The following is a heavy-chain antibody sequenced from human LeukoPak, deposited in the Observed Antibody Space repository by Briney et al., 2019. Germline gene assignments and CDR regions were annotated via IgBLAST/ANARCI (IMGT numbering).Heavy chain of an antibody. V-gene: IGHV1-2*02. CDR2: INPNSGGT. CDR1: GYTFTVYY. CDR3: AREGATYGGIFLLF. Sequence: ASVKVSCKVSGYTFTVYYIHWVRQAPGQGLEWMGWINPNSGGTNYARKFQGRVTMTRDTSISTAYMELGRLRSDDTAVYYCAREGATYGGIFLLFWGQGTLVTVSS. J-gene: IGHJ4*02. D-gene: IGHD3-3*01.